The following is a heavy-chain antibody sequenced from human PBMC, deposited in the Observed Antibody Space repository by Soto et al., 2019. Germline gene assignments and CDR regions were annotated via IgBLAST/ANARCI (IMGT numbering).Heavy chain of an antibody. Sequence: SVKVSCKASGGTFSSYAISWVRQAPGQGLEWMGGIIPILGIANYAQKFQGRVTITADKSTSTAYMELSSLRSEDTAVYYCARDPPGYCSSTSCYGGGTGWFDPWGQGTLVTAPQ. CDR2: IIPILGIA. J-gene: IGHJ5*02. D-gene: IGHD2-2*01. CDR1: GGTFSSYA. CDR3: ARDPPGYCSSTSCYGGGTGWFDP. V-gene: IGHV1-69*10.